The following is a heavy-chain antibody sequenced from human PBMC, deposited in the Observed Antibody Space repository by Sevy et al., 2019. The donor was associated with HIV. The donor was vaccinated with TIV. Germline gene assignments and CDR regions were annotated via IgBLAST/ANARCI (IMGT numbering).Heavy chain of an antibody. V-gene: IGHV1-8*01. D-gene: IGHD2-2*01. Sequence: ASVKVSCKASGYSLNSYDINWLRQATGQGLEWMGWMNPDSGRRGYAPKFQGRVTMTTDTSKGTAYMELRGLRSDDSAVYYCARADLDSTTFFYYYGLDVWGQGTTVTVSS. CDR2: MNPDSGRR. CDR3: ARADLDSTTFFYYYGLDV. CDR1: GYSLNSYD. J-gene: IGHJ6*02.